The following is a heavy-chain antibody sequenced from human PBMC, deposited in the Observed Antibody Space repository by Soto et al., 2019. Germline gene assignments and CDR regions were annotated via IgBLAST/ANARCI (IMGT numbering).Heavy chain of an antibody. CDR2: ISYDGSNK. Sequence: QVQLVESGGGVVQPGRSLRLSCAASGFTFSSYGMHWVRQAPGKGLEWVAVISYDGSNKYYADSVKGRFTISRDNSKNTLYLQMNSLRAEDTAVYYCAKNSAFSAGIFRIAVADHFDYWGQGTLVTVSS. J-gene: IGHJ4*02. D-gene: IGHD6-19*01. V-gene: IGHV3-30*18. CDR1: GFTFSSYG. CDR3: AKNSAFSAGIFRIAVADHFDY.